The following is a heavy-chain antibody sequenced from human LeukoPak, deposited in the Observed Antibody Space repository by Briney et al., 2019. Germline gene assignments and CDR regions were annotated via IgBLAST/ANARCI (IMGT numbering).Heavy chain of an antibody. Sequence: TGGSLRLSCEVSGFTFNNDAMTWVRQAPGKGLEWVSAVSGSGRTTYYADSVRGRFTISRDNSKNTLYLQMNSLRAEDTAVYYCASGVYDYVGGDYPHCFDPWGQGTLVTVSS. CDR1: GFTFNNDA. J-gene: IGHJ5*02. CDR2: VSGSGRTT. V-gene: IGHV3-23*01. CDR3: ASGVYDYVGGDYPHCFDP. D-gene: IGHD3-16*02.